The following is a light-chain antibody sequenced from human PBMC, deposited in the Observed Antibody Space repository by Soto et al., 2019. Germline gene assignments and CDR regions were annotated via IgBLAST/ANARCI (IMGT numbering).Light chain of an antibody. J-gene: IGLJ2*01. CDR1: SSDVGGYNF. CDR2: DVS. CDR3: CSYAGTYTYVV. Sequence: QPVLTQPRSVSGSPGQSVTLSCTGTSSDVGGYNFVSWYQHHPGKAPKVLIYDVSKRPSGVPDRFSGSKSGNTASLTISGLQAEDEADYHCCSYAGTYTYVVFGGGTKVTVL. V-gene: IGLV2-11*01.